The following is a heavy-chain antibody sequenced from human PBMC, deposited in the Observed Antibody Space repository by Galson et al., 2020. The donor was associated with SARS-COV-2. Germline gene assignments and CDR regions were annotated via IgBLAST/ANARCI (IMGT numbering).Heavy chain of an antibody. CDR3: ARATSSPWTYYWHSYYMDV. V-gene: IGHV4-59*01. CDR1: GGPMYIDK. D-gene: IGHD1-26*01. Sequence: SETLSLTCTVSGGPMYIDKWSWIRQAPGKGLEWIGLISDNGNTNYNPSLKSRVTMSVDTSKSQFSLRLNSVTAADTAGYYCARATSSPWTYYWHSYYMDVWGSGTTVTVSS. CDR2: ISDNGNT. J-gene: IGHJ6*03.